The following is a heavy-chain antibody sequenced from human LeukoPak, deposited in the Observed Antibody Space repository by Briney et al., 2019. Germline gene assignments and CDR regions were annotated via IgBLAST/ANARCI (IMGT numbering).Heavy chain of an antibody. CDR1: GGSISSEY. CDR3: ATHGVIGTKYYDY. Sequence: SETLSLTCTVSGGSISSEYWSWIRQPPGKRLEYLGYIYYSGSINYNPSLKGRVTISVDMSKNQFFLRLSSVTAADTAVYYCATHGVIGTKYYDYWGQGTLVTVSS. V-gene: IGHV4-59*01. J-gene: IGHJ4*02. D-gene: IGHD2-21*01. CDR2: IYYSGSI.